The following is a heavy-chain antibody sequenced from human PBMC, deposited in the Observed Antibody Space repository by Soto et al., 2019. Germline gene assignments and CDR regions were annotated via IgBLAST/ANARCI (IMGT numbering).Heavy chain of an antibody. CDR3: AKDGVAVAGTDY. J-gene: IGHJ4*02. D-gene: IGHD6-19*01. CDR2: ISYDGSNK. CDR1: GFTFSSYG. Sequence: GGSLRLSCAASGFTFSSYGMHWVRQAPGKGLEWVAVISYDGSNKYYADSVKGRFTISRYNSKNTLYLQMNSLRAEDTAVYYCAKDGVAVAGTDYWGQGTLVTVSS. V-gene: IGHV3-30*18.